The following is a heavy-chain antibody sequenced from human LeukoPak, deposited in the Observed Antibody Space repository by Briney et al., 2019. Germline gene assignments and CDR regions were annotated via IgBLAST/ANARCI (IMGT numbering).Heavy chain of an antibody. CDR2: LHHTGTS. J-gene: IGHJ5*02. Sequence: SETLSLTCAVSGSPISTSHWWGWIRQPPGKGLQWIGTLHHTGTSYYNPSLQSRVTLSVDTAKSQFSLQLSSMTPADTAVYFCARFAIGRDLATYNWSEPWGQGTLVTVSS. D-gene: IGHD2-2*02. CDR3: ARFAIGRDLATYNWSEP. V-gene: IGHV4-38-2*01. CDR1: GSPISTSHW.